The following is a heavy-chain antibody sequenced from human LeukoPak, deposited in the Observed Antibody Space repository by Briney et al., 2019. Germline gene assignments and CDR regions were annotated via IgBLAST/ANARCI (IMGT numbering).Heavy chain of an antibody. J-gene: IGHJ4*02. CDR2: INHSGST. D-gene: IGHD5-12*01. CDR3: ARGLRRWLRDPFDY. CDR1: GGSFSGYY. Sequence: SETLSLTCAVYGGSFSGYYWSWIRQPPGKGLEWIWEINHSGSTNYNPSLKSRVTISVDTSKNQFSLKLSSVTAADTAVYYCARGLRRWLRDPFDYWGQGTLVTVSS. V-gene: IGHV4-34*01.